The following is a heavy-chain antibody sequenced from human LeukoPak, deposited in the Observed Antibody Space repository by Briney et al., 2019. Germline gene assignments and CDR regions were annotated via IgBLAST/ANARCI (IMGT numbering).Heavy chain of an antibody. Sequence: SETLSLTCTVSGGSISSSSYYWGWIRPPPGKGLEWIGSIYYSGSTYYNPSLKSRVTISVDTSKNQFSLKLSSVTAADTAVYYCARSTISEHAFDIWGQGTMVTVSS. CDR3: ARSTISEHAFDI. V-gene: IGHV4-39*07. D-gene: IGHD3-3*01. CDR1: GGSISSSSYY. CDR2: IYYSGST. J-gene: IGHJ3*02.